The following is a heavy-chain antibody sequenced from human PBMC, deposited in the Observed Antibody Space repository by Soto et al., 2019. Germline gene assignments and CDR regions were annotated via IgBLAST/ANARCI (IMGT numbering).Heavy chain of an antibody. Sequence: PGGSLRLSCAASGFTFSSYGMHWVRQAPGKGLEWVALISYDGSNKYYADSVKGRFTISRDNSKNTLYLQMNSLRAEDTAVYYCAKDRQTARTTPQYSFDYWGQGTLVTVSS. CDR1: GFTFSSYG. D-gene: IGHD4-17*01. CDR3: AKDRQTARTTPQYSFDY. J-gene: IGHJ4*02. V-gene: IGHV3-30*18. CDR2: ISYDGSNK.